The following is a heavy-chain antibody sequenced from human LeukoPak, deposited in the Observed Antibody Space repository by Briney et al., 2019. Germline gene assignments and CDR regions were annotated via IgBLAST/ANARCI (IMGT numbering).Heavy chain of an antibody. CDR1: GFTFSSYA. J-gene: IGHJ4*02. D-gene: IGHD3-10*01. Sequence: GGSLRLSCAASGFTFSSYAMSWVRQALGKGLEWVSAISGSGGSTYYADSVKGRFTISRDNSKNTLYLQMNSLRAEDTAVYYCAKSGWALWFGGYIDYWGQGTLVTVSS. CDR2: ISGSGGST. V-gene: IGHV3-23*01. CDR3: AKSGWALWFGGYIDY.